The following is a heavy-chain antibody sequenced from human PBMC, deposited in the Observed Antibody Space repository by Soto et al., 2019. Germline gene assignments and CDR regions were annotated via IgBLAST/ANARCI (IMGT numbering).Heavy chain of an antibody. J-gene: IGHJ6*03. D-gene: IGHD3-3*01. V-gene: IGHV3-48*01. CDR3: ASNPSYDFWSGLPYYYYYYYMDV. Sequence: GGSLRLSCAASGFTFSSYSMNWVRQAPGKGLEWVSYISSSSSTIYYADSVKGRFTISRDNAKNSLYLQMNSLRAEDTAVYYCASNPSYDFWSGLPYYYYYYYMDVWGKGTTVTVSS. CDR2: ISSSSSTI. CDR1: GFTFSSYS.